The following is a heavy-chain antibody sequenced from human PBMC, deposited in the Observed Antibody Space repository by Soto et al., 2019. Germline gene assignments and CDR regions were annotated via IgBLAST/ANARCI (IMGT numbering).Heavy chain of an antibody. D-gene: IGHD3-22*01. J-gene: IGHJ4*02. CDR2: TYWDDDK. V-gene: IGHV2-5*02. CDR3: ARDSSGYYGFDY. CDR1: GFSLSTSGVG. Sequence: QITLKESGPTLVKPTQTLTLTCTFSGFSLSTSGVGVGWIRQPPGKALEWLALTYWDDDKRYSPSLKSRLTITKDTAKYQVVLTMTNMDPVDTATYYCARDSSGYYGFDYWGQGTLVTVSS.